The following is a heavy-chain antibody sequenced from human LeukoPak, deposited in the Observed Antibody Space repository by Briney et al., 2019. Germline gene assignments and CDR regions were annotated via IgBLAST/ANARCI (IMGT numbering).Heavy chain of an antibody. V-gene: IGHV3-7*01. CDR2: INQDGSEK. CDR3: TRDVREAYDI. Sequence: GGSLRLSCEASGFRFGGFWMNWVRQAPGKGPERVANINQDGSEKLYVDSVKGRFTISRDNAKNSLYLQMNSLRVEDTTVYYCTRDVREAYDIWGHGTMVTVSS. CDR1: GFRFGGFW. J-gene: IGHJ3*02. D-gene: IGHD3-16*01.